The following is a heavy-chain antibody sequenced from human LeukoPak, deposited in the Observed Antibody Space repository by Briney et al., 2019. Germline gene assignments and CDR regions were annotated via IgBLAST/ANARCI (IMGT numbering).Heavy chain of an antibody. Sequence: SETLSLTCSVSGGSMTSSVYYWGWIRQPPGKGLEWIGSIYYNGSTYYNPSLKSRVTISVDTSKKRFSLRLSSVTAADTAVYYCATIAGSSSFWGQGTLVTVSS. CDR1: GGSMTSSVYY. V-gene: IGHV4-39*01. J-gene: IGHJ4*02. CDR3: ATIAGSSSF. D-gene: IGHD6-6*01. CDR2: IYYNGST.